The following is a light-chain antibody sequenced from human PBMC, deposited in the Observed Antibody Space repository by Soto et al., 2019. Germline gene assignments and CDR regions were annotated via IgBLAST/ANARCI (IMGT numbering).Light chain of an antibody. J-gene: IGLJ1*01. CDR3: SSYTSSNTYV. CDR1: SSDVGGYNS. CDR2: NVS. Sequence: QSVLTHPASVSGSPGQSIAISCTGTSSDVGGYNSVSWYQQHPGKAPKLMIYNVSNRPSGVSDRFSGSKSGNTASLTISGLQAEDEADYYCSSYTSSNTYVFGTGTKVTVL. V-gene: IGLV2-14*03.